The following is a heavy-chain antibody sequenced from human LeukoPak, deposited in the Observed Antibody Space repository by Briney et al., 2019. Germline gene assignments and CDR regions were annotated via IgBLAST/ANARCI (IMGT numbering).Heavy chain of an antibody. CDR1: GGPISSSSYY. Sequence: SETLSLTCTVSGGPISSSSYYWGWIRQPPGKGLEWIGSIYYSGSTYYNPSLKSRVTISVDTSKNQFSLKLSSVTAADTAVYYCARRSMITFGGVIVFDYWGQGTLVTVYS. CDR2: IYYSGST. D-gene: IGHD3-16*02. CDR3: ARRSMITFGGVIVFDY. V-gene: IGHV4-39*01. J-gene: IGHJ4*02.